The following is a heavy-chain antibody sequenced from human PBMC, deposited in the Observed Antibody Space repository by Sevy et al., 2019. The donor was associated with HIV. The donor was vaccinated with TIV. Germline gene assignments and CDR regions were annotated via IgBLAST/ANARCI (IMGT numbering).Heavy chain of an antibody. Sequence: GGSLRLSCAASGFTFNSNSMNWVRQAPGKGLEWVSSISSSSTYIYYADSVKGRFTISRDNAKNSPYLQMNSLRAEDTAVYYCSRDLVLPTTIDYFYYGMDVWGQGTTVTVSS. CDR1: GFTFNSNS. V-gene: IGHV3-21*01. D-gene: IGHD2-2*02. CDR3: SRDLVLPTTIDYFYYGMDV. CDR2: ISSSSTYI. J-gene: IGHJ6*02.